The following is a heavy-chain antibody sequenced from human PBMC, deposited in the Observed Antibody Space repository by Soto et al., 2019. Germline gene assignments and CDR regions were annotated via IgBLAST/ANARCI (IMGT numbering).Heavy chain of an antibody. V-gene: IGHV4-30-4*01. CDR2: IYYSGST. D-gene: IGHD4-17*01. CDR3: ARVTTRPLNWFDP. Sequence: PSETLSLTCTVSGGSISGYYWSWIRQPPGKGLEWIGYIYYSGSTYYNPSLKSRVTISVDTSKNQFSLKLSSVTAADTAVYYCARVTTRPLNWFDPWGQGTLVTVSS. J-gene: IGHJ5*02. CDR1: GGSISGYY.